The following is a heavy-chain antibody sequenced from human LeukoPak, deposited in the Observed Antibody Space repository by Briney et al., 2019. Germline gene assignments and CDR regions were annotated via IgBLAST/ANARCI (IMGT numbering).Heavy chain of an antibody. CDR1: GFTFSSYG. CDR3: ARDTDYYDSSGHLDY. Sequence: PGRSLRLSCAASGFTFSSYGMHWVRQAPGKGLEWVAVISHDGSNKYYTDSVKGRFTISRDDSKNTMYLQMNSLRAEDTAVYYCARDTDYYDSSGHLDYWGQGTLVTVSS. D-gene: IGHD3-22*01. V-gene: IGHV3-30*03. CDR2: ISHDGSNK. J-gene: IGHJ4*02.